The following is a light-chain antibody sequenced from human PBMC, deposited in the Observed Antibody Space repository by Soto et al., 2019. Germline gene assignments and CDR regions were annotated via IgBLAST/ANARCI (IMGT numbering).Light chain of an antibody. V-gene: IGLV8-61*01. CDR1: SGSVSINSY. CDR3: VLYMGSGIWV. CDR2: STN. Sequence: QAVVTQEPSFSVSPGRTVTLTCGLSSGSVSINSYPSWYQQTPGQAPRTLIYSTNTRSSGVPDRFSGSILGNKAALTITGAQADDESDYYCVLYMGSGIWVFGGGTKVTVL. J-gene: IGLJ3*02.